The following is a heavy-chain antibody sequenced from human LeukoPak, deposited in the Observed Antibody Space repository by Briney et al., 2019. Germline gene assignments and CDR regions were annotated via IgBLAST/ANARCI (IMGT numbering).Heavy chain of an antibody. J-gene: IGHJ6*03. CDR3: ARGVPGGPLYYYYYYLDV. CDR1: GGSFSGYY. Sequence: SETLSLTCAVYGGSFSGYYWSWIRQPPGKGLEWIGEINHRGSTNYNPSLKSRVTISVDTSKNHFSLKLSSVTDADTAVYYCARGVPGGPLYYYYYYLDVWGKGTTVTVSS. CDR2: INHRGST. D-gene: IGHD3-16*01. V-gene: IGHV4-34*01.